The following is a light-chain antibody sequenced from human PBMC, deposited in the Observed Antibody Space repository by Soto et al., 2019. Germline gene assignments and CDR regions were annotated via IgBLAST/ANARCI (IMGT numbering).Light chain of an antibody. J-gene: IGKJ1*01. Sequence: EIVMTQSPATLSVSPGERATLSCRASQSVSSNLAWYQQKPGQAPRLLIYGASTRATGIPARFSGSGFVTEFTLTISSLQSEDFAVYYCQQYNNWPPWTFGQGTKVEIK. CDR2: GAS. CDR1: QSVSSN. CDR3: QQYNNWPPWT. V-gene: IGKV3-15*01.